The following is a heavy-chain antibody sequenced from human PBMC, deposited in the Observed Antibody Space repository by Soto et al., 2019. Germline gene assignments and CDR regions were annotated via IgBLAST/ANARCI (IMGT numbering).Heavy chain of an antibody. CDR1: GGTFSTYT. D-gene: IGHD3-22*01. V-gene: IGHV1-69*04. CDR2: IIPIIGII. J-gene: IGHJ5*02. CDR3: AGDPDSHYNDSHASSYP. Sequence: SVMVSCRASGGTFSTYTITWVREAPGQGLEWMGRIIPIIGIINYAQKFQGRVTITADKFTGTAYMELTRLRSDDTAVYYCAGDPDSHYNDSHASSYPWGQGTLVTVSS.